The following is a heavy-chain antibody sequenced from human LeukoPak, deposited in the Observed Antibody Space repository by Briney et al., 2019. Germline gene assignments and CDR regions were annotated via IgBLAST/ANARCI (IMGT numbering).Heavy chain of an antibody. CDR3: AKGLLTLYYYDSSGRSWFDP. Sequence: GGSLRLSCAAPGFTFSSYEMNWVRQAPGKGLEWVSYISSSGSTIYYADSVKGRFTISRDNSKNTLYLQMNSLRAEDTAVYYCAKGLLTLYYYDSSGRSWFDPWGQGTLVTVSS. V-gene: IGHV3-48*03. J-gene: IGHJ5*02. D-gene: IGHD3-22*01. CDR1: GFTFSSYE. CDR2: ISSSGSTI.